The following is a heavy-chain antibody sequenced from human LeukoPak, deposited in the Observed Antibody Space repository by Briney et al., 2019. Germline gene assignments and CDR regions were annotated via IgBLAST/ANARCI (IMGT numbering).Heavy chain of an antibody. CDR1: GFTFSSYG. J-gene: IGHJ4*02. CDR2: ISYDGSNK. Sequence: GGSLRLSCAASGFTFSSYGMHWVRQAPGKGLEWVAVISYDGSNKYYADSVKGRFTISRDNSKNTLYLQMNSLRAEDTAVYYCAKDLLSTSASPDNDYWGQGTLVTVSS. V-gene: IGHV3-30*18. D-gene: IGHD2-2*01. CDR3: AKDLLSTSASPDNDY.